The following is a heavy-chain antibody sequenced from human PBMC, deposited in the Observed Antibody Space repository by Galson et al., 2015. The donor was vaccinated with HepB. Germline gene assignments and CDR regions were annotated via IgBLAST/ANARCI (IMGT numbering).Heavy chain of an antibody. V-gene: IGHV1-46*01. Sequence: SCKASGYTFTSYYMHWVRQAPGQGLEWMGIINPSGGSTSYAQKFQGRVTMTRDTSTSTVYMELSSLRSEDTAVYYCASETTPKTYYYHGMDVWGQGTTVTVSS. CDR3: ASETTPKTYYYHGMDV. D-gene: IGHD4-11*01. CDR1: GYTFTSYY. CDR2: INPSGGST. J-gene: IGHJ6*02.